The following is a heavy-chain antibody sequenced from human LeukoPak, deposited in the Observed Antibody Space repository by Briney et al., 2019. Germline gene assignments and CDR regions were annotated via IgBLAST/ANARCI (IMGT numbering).Heavy chain of an antibody. J-gene: IGHJ5*02. Sequence: WASVKVSCEASGYTFTSYYMHWVRQAPGQGLEWMGIINPSGGSTSYAQKFQGRVTMTGDTSTSTVYMELSSLRSEDTAVYYCARGMVPRDETTISIDPWGQGTLVTVSS. D-gene: IGHD3-9*01. CDR1: GYTFTSYY. CDR2: INPSGGST. V-gene: IGHV1-46*01. CDR3: ARGMVPRDETTISIDP.